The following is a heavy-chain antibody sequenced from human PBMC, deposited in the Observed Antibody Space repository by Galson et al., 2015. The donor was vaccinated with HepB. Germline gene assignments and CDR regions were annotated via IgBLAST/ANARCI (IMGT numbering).Heavy chain of an antibody. J-gene: IGHJ3*02. Sequence: SLRLSCAASGFTFSSYAMHWVRQAPGKGLEWVAVISYDGSNKYYADSVKGRFTISRDNSKNTLYLQMNSLRAEDTAVYYCARGTKSIGAFDIWGQGTMVTVSS. D-gene: IGHD1-14*01. CDR2: ISYDGSNK. CDR3: ARGTKSIGAFDI. CDR1: GFTFSSYA. V-gene: IGHV3-30-3*01.